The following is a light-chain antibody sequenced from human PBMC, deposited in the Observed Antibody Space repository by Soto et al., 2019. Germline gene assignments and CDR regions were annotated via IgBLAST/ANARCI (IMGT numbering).Light chain of an antibody. CDR1: QSLNNR. Sequence: DIQLTQSPSTLSASVGDRVTITFRASQSLNNRLAWYQQKPGKAPKLLIYDASTLESGVSSRFSGTGSETECTLTITDPQADDLAAYFCHQYKTYSTFGQGTKVDIK. J-gene: IGKJ1*01. CDR3: HQYKTYST. CDR2: DAS. V-gene: IGKV1-5*01.